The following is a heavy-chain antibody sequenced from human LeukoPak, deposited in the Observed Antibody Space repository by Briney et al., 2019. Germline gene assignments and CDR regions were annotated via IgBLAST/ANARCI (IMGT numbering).Heavy chain of an antibody. CDR1: GYTFTSYG. CDR2: ISAYNGNT. J-gene: IGHJ4*02. Sequence: ASVKVSCKASGYTFTSYGISWVRQAPGQGLEWMGWISAYNGNTNYAQKLQGRVTMTTDTSTSTAYMELRSLRSDDTAVYYCARDQNYDFWSGYYRFDYWGQGTLVTVS. V-gene: IGHV1-18*01. D-gene: IGHD3-3*01. CDR3: ARDQNYDFWSGYYRFDY.